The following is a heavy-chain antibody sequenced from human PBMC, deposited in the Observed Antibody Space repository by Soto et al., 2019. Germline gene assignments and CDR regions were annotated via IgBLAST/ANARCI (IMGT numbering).Heavy chain of an antibody. CDR1: GFTFSSYG. Sequence: QVQLVESGGGVVQPGRSLRLSCAASGFTFSSYGMHWVRQAPGKGLEWVAVIWYDGSNKYYADSVKGRFTISRDNSKNTLSLQMNSLRAEDKAVYYCARDLSCSGGSCQSYYYYYGMDVWGQGTTVTVSS. CDR3: ARDLSCSGGSCQSYYYYYGMDV. J-gene: IGHJ6*02. V-gene: IGHV3-33*01. CDR2: IWYDGSNK. D-gene: IGHD2-15*01.